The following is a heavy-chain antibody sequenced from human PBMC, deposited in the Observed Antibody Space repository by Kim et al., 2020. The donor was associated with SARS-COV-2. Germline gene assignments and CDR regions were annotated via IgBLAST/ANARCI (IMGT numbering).Heavy chain of an antibody. V-gene: IGHV3-74*03. J-gene: IGHJ4*02. CDR2: VNSDGRST. CDR3: ASGYTYRFDH. CDR1: GFTFAQFW. D-gene: IGHD5-12*01. Sequence: GGSLRLSCAASGFTFAQFWMHWVRQAPGKGLVWVSRVNSDGRSTTYADSVKRRYTISRDHTKNTLSLQMNSLRADDTAVYFCASGYTYRFDHWGQGALVSVPS.